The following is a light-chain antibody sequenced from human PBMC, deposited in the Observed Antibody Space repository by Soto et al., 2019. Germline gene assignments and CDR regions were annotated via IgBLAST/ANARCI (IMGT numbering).Light chain of an antibody. J-gene: IGLJ3*02. CDR2: GNS. CDR3: QSYDRSLSGWV. Sequence: QSVLTQPPSVSGAPGQRVTISCTGSSSNIGAGYDVHWYQQLPGTAPKLLIYGNSNRPSGVPDRFSGSKSGTSASLAITGRQAEHEADYYCQSYDRSLSGWVFGGGTKLTVL. CDR1: SSNIGAGYD. V-gene: IGLV1-40*01.